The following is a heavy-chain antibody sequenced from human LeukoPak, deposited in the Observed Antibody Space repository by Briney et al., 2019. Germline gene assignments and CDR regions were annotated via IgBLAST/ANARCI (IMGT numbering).Heavy chain of an antibody. CDR1: GFTFNSFS. V-gene: IGHV3-23*01. D-gene: IGHD6-19*01. J-gene: IGHJ1*01. CDR3: AKLGKWLTLGYFEQ. Sequence: GGSLRLACAVSGFTFNSFSMSWVRQAPGKGLEWVAIISGDGDDTYYTESVTGRFTIARDHSKKTTHLQSSSLRAEDTAVYYFAKLGKWLTLGYFEQWGQGTGVTVSS. CDR2: ISGDGDDT.